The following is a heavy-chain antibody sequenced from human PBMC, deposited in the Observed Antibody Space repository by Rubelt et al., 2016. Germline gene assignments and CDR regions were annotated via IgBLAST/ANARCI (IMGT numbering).Heavy chain of an antibody. CDR2: LHGDGKNS. CDR1: GFTFSSYA. J-gene: IGHJ4*02. D-gene: IGHD6-19*01. V-gene: IGHV3-74*03. CDR3: SRAGSDAMAGQFDY. Sequence: EVQLLESGGGLVQPGGSLRLSCAASGFTFSSYAMSWVRQAPGKGLEWVSRLHGDGKNSTYADSVEGRFTISRDNAKNTLDLQMNSRGADDSAVYYCSRAGSDAMAGQFDYWGQGTLVTVSS.